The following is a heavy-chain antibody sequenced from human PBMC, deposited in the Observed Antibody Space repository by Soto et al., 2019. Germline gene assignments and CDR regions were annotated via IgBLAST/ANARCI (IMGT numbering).Heavy chain of an antibody. Sequence: LGESLKISCKGSGYSFTSYWIGWVRQMPGKGLEWMGIIYPGDSDTRYSPSFQGQVTISADKSISTAYLQWSSLKASDTAMYYCARLPVRGGYYYYGMDVWGQGTTVTVSS. CDR1: GYSFTSYW. CDR2: IYPGDSDT. CDR3: ARLPVRGGYYYYGMDV. V-gene: IGHV5-51*01. D-gene: IGHD6-6*01. J-gene: IGHJ6*02.